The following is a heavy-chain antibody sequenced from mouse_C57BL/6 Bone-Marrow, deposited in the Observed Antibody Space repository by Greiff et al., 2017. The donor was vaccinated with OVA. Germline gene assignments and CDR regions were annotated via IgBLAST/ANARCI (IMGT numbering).Heavy chain of an antibody. CDR2: ISYDGSN. CDR3: ARDPYYSNSFAY. J-gene: IGHJ3*01. CDR1: GYSITSGYY. D-gene: IGHD2-5*01. Sequence: EVQLQQSGPGLVKPSQSLSLTCSVTGYSITSGYYWNWIRQFPGNKLEWMGYISYDGSNNYNSSLKNRISITRDTSKNQFFLKLNSVTTEDTATYYCARDPYYSNSFAYWGQGTLVTVSA. V-gene: IGHV3-6*01.